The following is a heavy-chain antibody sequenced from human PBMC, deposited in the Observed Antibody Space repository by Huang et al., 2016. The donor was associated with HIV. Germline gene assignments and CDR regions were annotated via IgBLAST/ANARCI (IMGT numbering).Heavy chain of an antibody. CDR2: IAYDGSYQ. J-gene: IGHJ4*02. Sequence: QVQLVESGGGVVQPGRSLRLSCAASGFTFRNYGVHWVRQAPGKGLEWGATIAYDGSYQYYSDSVKGRFTISRDDSQNTLYLQMSSLRAEDTAVYFCAKDREDSAYQLDYWGQGTRVTVSS. CDR3: AKDREDSAYQLDY. CDR1: GFTFRNYG. D-gene: IGHD5-12*01. V-gene: IGHV3-30*18.